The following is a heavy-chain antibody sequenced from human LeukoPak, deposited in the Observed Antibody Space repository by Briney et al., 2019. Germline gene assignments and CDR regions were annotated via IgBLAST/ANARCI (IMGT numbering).Heavy chain of an antibody. V-gene: IGHV1-69*13. CDR3: AGAVAGPSTMDY. CDR1: GGTFSSYA. Sequence: SVKVSCKASGGTFSSYAISWVRQAPGQGLEWMGGIIPIFGTANYAQKFQGRATITADESTSTAYMELSSLRSEDTAVYYCAGAVAGPSTMDYWGQGTLVTVSS. D-gene: IGHD6-19*01. J-gene: IGHJ4*02. CDR2: IIPIFGTA.